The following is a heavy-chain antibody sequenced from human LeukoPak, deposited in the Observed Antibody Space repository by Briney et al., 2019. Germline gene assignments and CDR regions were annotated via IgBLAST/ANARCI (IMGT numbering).Heavy chain of an antibody. Sequence: SSETLSLTCAVSGGSFSGYYWSWIRQPPGKGLEWIGEINHSGTTNYNASLKSPVTISGDTSKNQFSLKLSSVTAADTAVYYCARAPIVVVVAASACYFDYWGQGTLVTVSS. CDR3: ARAPIVVVVAASACYFDY. CDR1: GGSFSGYY. J-gene: IGHJ4*02. CDR2: INHSGTT. V-gene: IGHV4-34*01. D-gene: IGHD2-15*01.